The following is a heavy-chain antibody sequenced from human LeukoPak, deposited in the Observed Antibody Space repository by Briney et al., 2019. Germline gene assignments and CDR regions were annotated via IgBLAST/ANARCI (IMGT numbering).Heavy chain of an antibody. Sequence: GGSLRLSCAASGFLVSTNYMGWVRQAPGMGLEWVSVFYSGGSTYYADSVKGRFTISRDNSKNTLYLQMNSLRAEDTAVYYCAKSPLVYGYFDYWGQGTLVTVSP. CDR3: AKSPLVYGYFDY. CDR1: GFLVSTNY. CDR2: FYSGGST. D-gene: IGHD2-8*01. V-gene: IGHV3-53*01. J-gene: IGHJ4*02.